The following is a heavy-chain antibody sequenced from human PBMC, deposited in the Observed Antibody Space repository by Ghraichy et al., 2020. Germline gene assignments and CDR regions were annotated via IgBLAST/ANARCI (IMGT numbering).Heavy chain of an antibody. J-gene: IGHJ3*02. CDR1: GFTFSSYA. Sequence: GGSLRLSCAASGFTFSSYAMHWVRQAPGKGLEWVAVISYDGSNKYYADSVKGRFTISRDNSKNTLYLQMNSLRAEDTAVYYCARDAADDKWLSAFDIWGQGTMVTVSS. V-gene: IGHV3-30-3*01. D-gene: IGHD3-22*01. CDR2: ISYDGSNK. CDR3: ARDAADDKWLSAFDI.